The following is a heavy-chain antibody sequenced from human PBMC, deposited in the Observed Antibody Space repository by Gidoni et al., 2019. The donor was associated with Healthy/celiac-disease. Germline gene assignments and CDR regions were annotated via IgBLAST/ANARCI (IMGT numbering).Heavy chain of an antibody. J-gene: IGHJ6*02. CDR1: GFPFSSYA. Sequence: QVQLVESGGGVVQPGRSLRLSCAASGFPFSSYAMHWVRQAPGKGLEWVAVISYDGSNKYYADSVKGRFTISRDNSKNTLYLQMNSLRAEDTAVYYCARDRYQLLFLGMDVWGQGTTVTVSS. CDR3: ARDRYQLLFLGMDV. CDR2: ISYDGSNK. V-gene: IGHV3-30*01. D-gene: IGHD2-2*01.